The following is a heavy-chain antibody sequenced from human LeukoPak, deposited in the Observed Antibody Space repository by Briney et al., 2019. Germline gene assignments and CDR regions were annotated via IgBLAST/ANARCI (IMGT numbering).Heavy chain of an antibody. CDR2: INAGNGNT. J-gene: IGHJ4*02. V-gene: IGHV1-3*01. CDR3: ARAGGSCSSTSCYALFDY. Sequence: ASVPDTCKACGYTFTSYDMHWLRQAPGQRLEWMGWINAGNGNTQYLQKLQDGATIPRHTSASTAYMELSRLRSEDTAVYYCARAGGSCSSTSCYALFDYWGQGTLVTVSS. D-gene: IGHD2-2*01. CDR1: GYTFTSYD.